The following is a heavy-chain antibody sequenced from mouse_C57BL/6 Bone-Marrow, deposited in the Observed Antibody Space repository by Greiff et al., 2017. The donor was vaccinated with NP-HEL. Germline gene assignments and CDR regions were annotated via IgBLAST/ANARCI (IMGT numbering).Heavy chain of an antibody. Sequence: EVKVEESGEGLVKPGGSLKLSCAASGFTFSSYAMSWVRQTPEKRLEWVAYISSGGDYIYYADTVKGRFTISRDNARNTLYLQMSSLKSEDTAMYYCTRGDYGSSFYYFDYWGQGTTLTVSS. D-gene: IGHD1-1*01. J-gene: IGHJ2*01. CDR2: ISSGGDYI. CDR1: GFTFSSYA. V-gene: IGHV5-9-1*02. CDR3: TRGDYGSSFYYFDY.